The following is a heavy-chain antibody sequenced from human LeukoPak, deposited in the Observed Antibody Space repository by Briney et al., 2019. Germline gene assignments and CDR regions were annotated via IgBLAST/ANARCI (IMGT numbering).Heavy chain of an antibody. J-gene: IGHJ4*02. D-gene: IGHD2-2*01. CDR3: ASLFFGGYCSSTSCSFFDY. V-gene: IGHV5-51*01. CDR1: GYSFTNYW. CDR2: IYPGDSDT. Sequence: GESLKISCKGSGYSFTNYWIGWVRQMPGKGLEWMGIIYPGDSDTRYSPPFQGQVTISADKSISTAYLQWSSLKASDTAMYYCASLFFGGYCSSTSCSFFDYWGQGTLVTVSS.